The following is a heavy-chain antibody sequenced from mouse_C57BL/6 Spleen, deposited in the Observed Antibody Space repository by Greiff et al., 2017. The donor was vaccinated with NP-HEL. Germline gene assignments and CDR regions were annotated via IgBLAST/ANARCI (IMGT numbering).Heavy chain of an antibody. CDR1: GYTFTRYW. V-gene: IGHV1-53*01. D-gene: IGHD1-1*01. CDR2: INPSNGGT. CDR3: ARSPVVAYYYAMDY. Sequence: QVQLQQPGTELVTPGASVKLSCKASGYTFTRYWMHWVKQRPGQGLEWIGNINPSNGGTNYNEKFKSKATLTVDKSSSTAYRQLSSLTSEDSAVYYCARSPVVAYYYAMDYWGQGTSGTVSS. J-gene: IGHJ4*01.